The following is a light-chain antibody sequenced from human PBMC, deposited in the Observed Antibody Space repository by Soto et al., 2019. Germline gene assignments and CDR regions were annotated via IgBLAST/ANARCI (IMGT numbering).Light chain of an antibody. CDR2: GAS. J-gene: IGKJ1*01. Sequence: EIVLTQSPGTLSLSPGERATLSCRASQRVSDNDLAWYQQKGGQAPRLLIYGASTRATGIPDRFSGSGSGTDFTLTISRLEPEDFAVYHCHQYGTSPKTFGQGTKLEIK. CDR3: HQYGTSPKT. CDR1: QRVSDND. V-gene: IGKV3-20*01.